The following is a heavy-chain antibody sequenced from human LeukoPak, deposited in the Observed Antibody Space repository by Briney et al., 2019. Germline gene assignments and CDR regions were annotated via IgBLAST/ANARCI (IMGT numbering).Heavy chain of an antibody. D-gene: IGHD1-26*01. CDR2: INSDGSST. J-gene: IGHJ4*02. V-gene: IGHV3-74*01. Sequence: TGGSLRLSCAASGFTFSSYWMHWVRHAPGKGLLWVSHINSDGSSTNYADSVKGRFTISRDNAKNTLYLQMNSLRVEDTAVYYCARAGGSYYGDWGQGTLVTVSS. CDR1: GFTFSSYW. CDR3: ARAGGSYYGD.